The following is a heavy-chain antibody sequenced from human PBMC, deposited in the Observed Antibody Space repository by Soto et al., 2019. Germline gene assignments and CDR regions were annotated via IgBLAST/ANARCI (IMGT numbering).Heavy chain of an antibody. D-gene: IGHD1-26*01. Sequence: ETLSLSCAVSGCSISSSNWWSWVRLPPGKGLEWIGEIYPSGITNYSPSLKSRVTMSVDKSKNQFSLKLNSVTAADTAMYYCAREAYKRGATNPFFDYGGQGNLVTVSS. CDR1: GCSISSSNW. CDR2: IYPSGIT. V-gene: IGHV4-4*02. J-gene: IGHJ4*02. CDR3: AREAYKRGATNPFFDY.